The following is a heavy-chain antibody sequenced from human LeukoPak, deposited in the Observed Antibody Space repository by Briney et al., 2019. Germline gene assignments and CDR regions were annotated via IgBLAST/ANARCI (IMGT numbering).Heavy chain of an antibody. V-gene: IGHV1-69*04. CDR2: IIPIFGIA. CDR3: ARTYYYDSSGYYRYYFDY. J-gene: IGHJ4*02. Sequence: SVRVSCKASGGTFSSYAISWVRQAPGQGLEWMGRIIPIFGIANYAQKFQGRVTITADKSTSTAYMELSSLRSEDTAVYYCARTYYYDSSGYYRYYFDYWGQGTLVTVSS. CDR1: GGTFSSYA. D-gene: IGHD3-22*01.